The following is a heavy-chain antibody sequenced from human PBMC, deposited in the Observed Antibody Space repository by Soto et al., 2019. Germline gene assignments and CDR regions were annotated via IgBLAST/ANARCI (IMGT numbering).Heavy chain of an antibody. V-gene: IGHV3-30*18. CDR3: AQPKGFSAYDWGY. D-gene: IGHD5-12*01. CDR1: GFTFSSYD. J-gene: IGHJ4*02. Sequence: GGSLRLSCAASGFTFSSYDMHWVRQAPGKGLEWVSLISYAGRSIHYADSVKGRFTISRDNSKNRVYLQLNSRGPEDTARYYCAQPKGFSAYDWGYWGQRARLTVAS. CDR2: ISYAGRSI.